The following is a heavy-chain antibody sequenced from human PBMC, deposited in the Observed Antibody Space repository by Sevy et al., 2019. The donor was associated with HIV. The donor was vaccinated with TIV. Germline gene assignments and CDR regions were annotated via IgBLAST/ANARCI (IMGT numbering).Heavy chain of an antibody. CDR2: ISWNSGSI. D-gene: IGHD3-22*01. J-gene: IGHJ4*02. V-gene: IGHV3-9*01. CDR3: AKGDAPTRYYYDSEPY. Sequence: GGSLRLSCAASGFTFDDYAMHWVRQAPGKGLEWVSGISWNSGSIGYADSVKGRFTISRDNAKNCLYLQMNSLRAEDTALYYCAKGDAPTRYYYDSEPYWGQGTLVTVSS. CDR1: GFTFDDYA.